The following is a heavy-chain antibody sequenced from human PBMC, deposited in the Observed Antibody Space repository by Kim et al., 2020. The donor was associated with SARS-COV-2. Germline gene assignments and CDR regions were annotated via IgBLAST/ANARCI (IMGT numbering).Heavy chain of an antibody. CDR2: IIPIFGTA. CDR1: GGTFSSYA. CDR3: ARDAHDDYGDSEEWFDP. Sequence: SVKVSCKASGGTFSSYAISWVRQAPGQGLEWMGGIIPIFGTANYAQKFQGRVTITADESTSTAYMELSSLRSEDTAVYYCARDAHDDYGDSEEWFDPWGQGTLVTVSS. J-gene: IGHJ5*02. D-gene: IGHD4-17*01. V-gene: IGHV1-69*13.